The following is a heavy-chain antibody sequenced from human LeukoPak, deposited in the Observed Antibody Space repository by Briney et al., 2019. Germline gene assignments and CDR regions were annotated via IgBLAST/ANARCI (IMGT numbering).Heavy chain of an antibody. V-gene: IGHV1-2*02. CDR2: INPNSGGT. CDR1: GYTFTGYY. D-gene: IGHD1-26*01. CDR3: ARHGSGIVGATLY. J-gene: IGHJ4*02. Sequence: ASVKVSCKASGYTFTGYYMHWVRQAPGQGLEWMGWINPNSGGTNYAQKFQGRVTMTRDTSISTAYLQWSSLKASDTAMYYCARHGSGIVGATLYWGQGTLVAVSS.